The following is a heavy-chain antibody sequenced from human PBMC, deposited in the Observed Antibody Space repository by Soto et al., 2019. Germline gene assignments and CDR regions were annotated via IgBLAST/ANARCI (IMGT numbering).Heavy chain of an antibody. CDR2: IDRLDSGT. CDR1: GYSFCTYV. Sequence: GESVKICCKGSGYSFCTYVIGWARQMPWKGLERMGSIDRLDSGTRYSPSFEGQVAISAEKSIHTPYLQWGSLNASDNAMYYCARPLAVVATDAFYLGGQGTMVTVSS. J-gene: IGHJ3*01. D-gene: IGHD2-15*01. CDR3: ARPLAVVATDAFYL. V-gene: IGHV5-51*01.